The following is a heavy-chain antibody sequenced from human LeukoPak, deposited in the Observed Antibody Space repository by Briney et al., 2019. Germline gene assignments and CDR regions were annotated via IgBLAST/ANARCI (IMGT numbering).Heavy chain of an antibody. D-gene: IGHD4-23*01. Sequence: GGSLRLSCAASGFTFSDYYMGWVRQAPGKGLEWISYISSSGSDRYYTGSMQGRFTIYRDKAKKSLYLQMSSLRGDDTAVYYCARGFYGGNPLDALDIWGQGTMVTVSS. J-gene: IGHJ3*02. CDR2: ISSSGSDR. V-gene: IGHV3-11*01. CDR1: GFTFSDYY. CDR3: ARGFYGGNPLDALDI.